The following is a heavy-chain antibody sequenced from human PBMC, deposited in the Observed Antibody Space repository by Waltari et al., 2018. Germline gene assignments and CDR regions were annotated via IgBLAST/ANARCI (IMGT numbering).Heavy chain of an antibody. J-gene: IGHJ3*02. Sequence: EVQLVESGGGLVQPGGSLRLSCVGSGFTLSDYWMSWVRQAPGKGLEWVADINHDGSERYNVDSVKGRFTISRDYAKNSLDLQMNSLRAEDTALYYCVRDDSRSGTDDAFDIWGQGTMVTVSS. CDR2: INHDGSER. CDR1: GFTLSDYW. D-gene: IGHD1-26*01. CDR3: VRDDSRSGTDDAFDI. V-gene: IGHV3-7*01.